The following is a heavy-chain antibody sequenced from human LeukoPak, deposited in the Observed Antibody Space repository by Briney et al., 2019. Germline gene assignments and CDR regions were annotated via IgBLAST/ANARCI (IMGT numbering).Heavy chain of an antibody. CDR2: IYYSGST. CDR3: AREAELAMVRGVSNWFDP. CDR1: GGSISSYY. D-gene: IGHD3-10*01. Sequence: SETLSLTCTVSGGSISSYYWSWIRQPPGKGLEWIGYIYYSGSTNYNPSLKSRVTISVDTSKNQFSLKLSSVTAADTAVYYCAREAELAMVRGVSNWFDPWGQGTLVTVSS. J-gene: IGHJ5*02. V-gene: IGHV4-59*01.